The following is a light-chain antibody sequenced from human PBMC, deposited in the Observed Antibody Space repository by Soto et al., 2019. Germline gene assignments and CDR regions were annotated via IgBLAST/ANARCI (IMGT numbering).Light chain of an antibody. Sequence: DIQMTQSPSTLSASVGDRVSITCRASQSISNWLAWYQQKPGKAPKLLIYDASSLESGVPSRFSGSGSGTEFTLTISSLQPDDFATYYCQQHNSYSRTFGPGTKVDI. V-gene: IGKV1-5*01. CDR1: QSISNW. CDR3: QQHNSYSRT. J-gene: IGKJ3*01. CDR2: DAS.